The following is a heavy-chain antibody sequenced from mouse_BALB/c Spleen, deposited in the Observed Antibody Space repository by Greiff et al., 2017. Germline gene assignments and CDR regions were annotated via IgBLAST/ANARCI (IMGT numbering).Heavy chain of an antibody. CDR3: ARGLQAGYFDY. CDR1: GFTFSSYA. D-gene: IGHD2-13*01. V-gene: IGHV5-9-4*01. J-gene: IGHJ2*01. Sequence: EVQGVESGGGLVQPGGSLKLSCAASGFTFSSYAMSWVRQSPEKRLEWVAEISSGGSYTYYPDTVTGRFTISRDNAKNTLYLEMSSLRSEDTAMYYCARGLQAGYFDYWGQGTTLTVSS. CDR2: ISSGGSYT.